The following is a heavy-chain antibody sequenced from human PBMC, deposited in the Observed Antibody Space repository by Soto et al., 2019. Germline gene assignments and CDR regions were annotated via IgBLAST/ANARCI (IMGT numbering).Heavy chain of an antibody. CDR3: ARGRLLWFGETQEFDY. CDR2: IYYNGST. J-gene: IGHJ4*02. V-gene: IGHV4-59*12. CDR1: GGSISSYY. D-gene: IGHD3-10*01. Sequence: PSETLSLTCTVSGGSISSYYWSWIRQPPGKGLEWIGYIYYNGSTNYNPSLKSRVTISVDTSKNQFSLKLSSVTAADTAVYYCARGRLLWFGETQEFDYWGQGTLVTVS.